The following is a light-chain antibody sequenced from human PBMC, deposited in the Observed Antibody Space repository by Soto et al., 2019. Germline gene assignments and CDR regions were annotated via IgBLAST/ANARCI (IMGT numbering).Light chain of an antibody. J-gene: IGKJ1*01. V-gene: IGKV1-17*01. CDR1: QGIRNN. CDR3: LQHDSYPRT. Sequence: DIQMTQSPSSLFASVGDRVTITCRASQGIRNNLGWYQQRPGEAPKRLIYGASSLQRGVPSRSSGSGSGTEFTLTISSLRPEDSATYYCLQHDSYPRTFGQGTKLEIK. CDR2: GAS.